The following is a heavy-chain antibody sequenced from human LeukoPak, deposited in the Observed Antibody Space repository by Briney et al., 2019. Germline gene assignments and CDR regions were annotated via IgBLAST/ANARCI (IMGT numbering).Heavy chain of an antibody. CDR2: ISSSSSNI. CDR3: ARDASMVRGI. V-gene: IGHV3-21*01. Sequence: PGGSLRLSCAASGFTFSSYTMNWVRQAPGKGLEWVSSISSSSSNIYYADSVKGRFTISRDNAKNSLYLQMNSLRAEDTAVYYCARDASMVRGIWGQGTLVTVSS. J-gene: IGHJ4*02. CDR1: GFTFSSYT. D-gene: IGHD3-10*01.